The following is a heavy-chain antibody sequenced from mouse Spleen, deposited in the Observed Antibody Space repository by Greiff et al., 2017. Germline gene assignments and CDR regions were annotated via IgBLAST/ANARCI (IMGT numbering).Heavy chain of an antibody. V-gene: IGHV2-6*01. Sequence: VQVVESGPGLVAPSQSLSITCTVSGFSLTSYGVDWVRQSPGKGLEWLGVIWGGGSTNYNSALKSRLSISKDNSKSQVFLKMNSLQTDDTAMYYCASVYYDYDGAWFAYWGQGTLVTVSA. CDR1: GFSLTSYG. D-gene: IGHD2-4*01. CDR2: IWGGGST. CDR3: ASVYYDYDGAWFAY. J-gene: IGHJ3*01.